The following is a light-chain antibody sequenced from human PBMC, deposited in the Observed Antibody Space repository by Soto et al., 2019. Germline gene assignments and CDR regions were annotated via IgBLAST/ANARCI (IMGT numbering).Light chain of an antibody. CDR3: QQYGSSPYT. J-gene: IGKJ2*01. CDR1: QNFGNTF. CDR2: GAS. V-gene: IGKV3-20*01. Sequence: IVLTQSPGTLSLSPGERATLSCRASQNFGNTFLAWYQQKPGQAPRLLIYGASSRATGIPDRISGSGSGTDFTLTISRLETEDFAVYFCQQYGSSPYTFGQGTKLEIK.